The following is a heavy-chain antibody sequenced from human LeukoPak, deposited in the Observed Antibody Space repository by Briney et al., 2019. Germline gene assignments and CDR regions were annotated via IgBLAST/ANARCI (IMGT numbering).Heavy chain of an antibody. CDR1: GGSFSGYY. CDR2: INHSGST. V-gene: IGHV4-34*01. Sequence: SETLSLTCAVYGGSFSGYYWSWIRQPPGKGLEWIGEINHSGSTNYNPSLKSRVTISVDTSKNQFSLKLRSVTAADTAVYYCARETSQKGAHYMDVWGKGTTVTISS. J-gene: IGHJ6*03. D-gene: IGHD3-16*01. CDR3: ARETSQKGAHYMDV.